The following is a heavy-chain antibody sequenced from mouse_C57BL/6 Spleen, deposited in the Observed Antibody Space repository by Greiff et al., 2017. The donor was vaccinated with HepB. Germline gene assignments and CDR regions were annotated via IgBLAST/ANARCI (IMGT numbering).Heavy chain of an antibody. J-gene: IGHJ2*01. CDR2: INPSTGGT. CDR1: GYSFTGYY. V-gene: IGHV1-42*01. Sequence: VQLKESGPELVKPGASVKISCKASGYSFTGYYMNWVKQSPEKSLEWIGDINPSTGGTTYNQKFKAKATLTVDKSSSTAYMQLKSLKSEDSAVYYCARVGYSNRFDYWGQGTTLTVSS. CDR3: ARVGYSNRFDY. D-gene: IGHD2-5*01.